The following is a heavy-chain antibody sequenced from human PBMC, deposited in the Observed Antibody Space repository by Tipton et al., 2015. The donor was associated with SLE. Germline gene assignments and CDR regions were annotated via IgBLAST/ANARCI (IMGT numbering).Heavy chain of an antibody. CDR3: VRDGEGLGADWLDP. CDR2: ISMSGNTR. Sequence: SLRLSCEVSGFTFNNYEMNWVRQAPGKGLEWISFISMSGNTRSYADTVKGRFTISRDNDRNSVYLQMNNLRADDTALYYCVRDGEGLGADWLDPWGQGTLVTVSS. CDR1: GFTFNNYE. V-gene: IGHV3-48*03. D-gene: IGHD3/OR15-3a*01. J-gene: IGHJ5*02.